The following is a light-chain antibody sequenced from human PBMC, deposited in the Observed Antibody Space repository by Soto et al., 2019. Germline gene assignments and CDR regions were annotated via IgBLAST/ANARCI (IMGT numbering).Light chain of an antibody. CDR2: ETS. CDR3: QQYGTSPRT. J-gene: IGKJ1*01. CDR1: QSVSSSY. V-gene: IGKV3-20*01. Sequence: EIVLTQSPGTLSLSPGERATLSCRAIQSVSSSYLAWYQQKPGQAPRLLIYETSSRATGIPDRFSGSGSQTDFTLTISRLEPEDFAVYYCQQYGTSPRTFGQGTKVDIK.